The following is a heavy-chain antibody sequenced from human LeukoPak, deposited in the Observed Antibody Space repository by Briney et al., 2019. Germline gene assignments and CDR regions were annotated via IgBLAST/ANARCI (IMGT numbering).Heavy chain of an antibody. CDR1: GFTFSSYS. D-gene: IGHD6-19*01. Sequence: PGGSLRLSCAASGFTFSSYSMNWVRQAPGKGLEWVSYICSSGSTIYYADSVKGRFTISRDNAKNSLYLQMNSLRAEDTAVYYCARGQYSSGWYGVYYYYGMDVWGQGTTVTVSS. J-gene: IGHJ6*02. CDR2: ICSSGSTI. V-gene: IGHV3-48*04. CDR3: ARGQYSSGWYGVYYYYGMDV.